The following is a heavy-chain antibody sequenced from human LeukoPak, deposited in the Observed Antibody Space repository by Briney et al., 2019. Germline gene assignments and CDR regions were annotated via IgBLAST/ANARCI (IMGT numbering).Heavy chain of an antibody. Sequence: SETLSLTCTVSGGSISSSSYYWGWIRQPPGKGLEWIGSIYYNGSTYYNPSLKSRVSISVDTSKNQFSLKLSSVTAADTAVYYCARDARVQKWFGELLKTTTYYFDYWGQGTLVTVSS. CDR1: GGSISSSSYY. D-gene: IGHD3-10*01. CDR3: ARDARVQKWFGELLKTTTYYFDY. CDR2: IYYNGST. V-gene: IGHV4-39*07. J-gene: IGHJ4*02.